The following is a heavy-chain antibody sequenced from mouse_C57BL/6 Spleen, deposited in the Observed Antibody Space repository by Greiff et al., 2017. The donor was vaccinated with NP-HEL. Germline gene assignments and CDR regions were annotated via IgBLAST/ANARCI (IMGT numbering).Heavy chain of an antibody. CDR1: GFTFSDYY. J-gene: IGHJ2*01. CDR2: ISNGGGST. Sequence: EVKVVESGGGLVQPGGSLKLSCAASGFTFSDYYMYWVRQTPEKRLEWVAYISNGGGSTYYPDTVKGRFTISRDNAKNTLYLQMSRLKSEDTAMYYCARRGSIPGTLDYWGQGTTLTVSS. D-gene: IGHD3-1*01. CDR3: ARRGSIPGTLDY. V-gene: IGHV5-12*01.